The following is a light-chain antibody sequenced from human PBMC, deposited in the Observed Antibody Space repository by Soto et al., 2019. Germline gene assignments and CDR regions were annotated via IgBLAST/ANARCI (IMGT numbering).Light chain of an antibody. CDR1: QSVRTN. CDR2: GAS. Sequence: EVMMTQFPDTVSVTPGETVTLSCGASQSVRTNLAWYQQRPGQAPRLLIYGASTRATGIPASFIGNGSGTEFTLTASSLQPEDFAVYYCQQYNNWPFTFGPGTKVDIK. V-gene: IGKV3-15*01. J-gene: IGKJ3*01. CDR3: QQYNNWPFT.